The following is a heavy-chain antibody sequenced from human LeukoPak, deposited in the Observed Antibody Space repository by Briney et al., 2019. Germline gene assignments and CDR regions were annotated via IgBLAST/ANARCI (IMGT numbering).Heavy chain of an antibody. D-gene: IGHD3-16*01. CDR2: VMSGRGST. V-gene: IGHV3-11*05. CDR3: TRERRGSYYAFES. Sequence: GGSLRLSCAASGFSVSDYSISWIRQSPGKGPEWISYVMSGRGSTNYADSVKGRFTISRDNAKNSVALQLDGLRADDTAVYFCTRERRGSYYAFESWGQGTLVTVPS. J-gene: IGHJ4*02. CDR1: GFSVSDYS.